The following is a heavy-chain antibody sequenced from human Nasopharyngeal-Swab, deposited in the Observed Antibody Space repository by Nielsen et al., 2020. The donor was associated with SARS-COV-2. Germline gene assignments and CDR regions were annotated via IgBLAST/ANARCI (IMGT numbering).Heavy chain of an antibody. CDR1: GFTFSSYW. CDR2: INSDGSST. J-gene: IGHJ4*02. D-gene: IGHD3-10*01. Sequence: GASLKISCAASGFTFSSYWMHWVRQAPGKGLVWVSRINSDGSSTSYADSVKGRFTISRDNAKNSLYLQMNSLRAEDTAVYYCAKDYYGSGGAYYFDYWGQGTLVTVSS. CDR3: AKDYYGSGGAYYFDY. V-gene: IGHV3-74*01.